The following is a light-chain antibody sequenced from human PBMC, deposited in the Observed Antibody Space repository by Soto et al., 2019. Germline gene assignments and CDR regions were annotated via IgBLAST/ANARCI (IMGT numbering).Light chain of an antibody. Sequence: QSALTHPGSVSGSPGQSITFSCTGTSSDVGSSNLVSWYQQHPGKAPKLLIYEVSKRPSGVSNRFSGSKSGNTASLTISGLQAEDEADYYCCSYAGSSTHVFGTGTKVTVL. J-gene: IGLJ1*01. CDR1: SSDVGSSNL. V-gene: IGLV2-23*02. CDR3: CSYAGSSTHV. CDR2: EVS.